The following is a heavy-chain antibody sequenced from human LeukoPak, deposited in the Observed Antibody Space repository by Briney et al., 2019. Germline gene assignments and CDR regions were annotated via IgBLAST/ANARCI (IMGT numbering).Heavy chain of an antibody. Sequence: QPGGSLRLSCAASGFTFSSYLMHWVRQAPGKGLVWVSRINSDGSSTSYADSVKGRFTISRDNAKNTLYLQMNSLRAEDTAVYYCARGPYYDSSGYYLDYWGQGTLVTVSS. CDR3: ARGPYYDSSGYYLDY. V-gene: IGHV3-74*01. CDR1: GFTFSSYL. J-gene: IGHJ4*02. D-gene: IGHD3-22*01. CDR2: INSDGSST.